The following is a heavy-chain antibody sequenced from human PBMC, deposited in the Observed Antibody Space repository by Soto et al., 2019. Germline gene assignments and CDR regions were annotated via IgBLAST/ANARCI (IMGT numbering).Heavy chain of an antibody. V-gene: IGHV4-59*01. D-gene: IGHD4-17*01. Sequence: SETLSLTRTVSGGSISSYYWSWIRQPPGKGLEWIGYIYYSGSTNYNPSLKSRVTISVDTSKNQFSLKLSSVTAADTAVYYCARDSVTTGGFDYWGQGTLVTVSS. CDR1: GGSISSYY. J-gene: IGHJ4*02. CDR3: ARDSVTTGGFDY. CDR2: IYYSGST.